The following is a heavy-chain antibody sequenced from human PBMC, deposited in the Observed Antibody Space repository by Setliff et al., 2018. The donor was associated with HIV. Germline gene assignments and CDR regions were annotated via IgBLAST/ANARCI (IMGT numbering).Heavy chain of an antibody. V-gene: IGHV3-9*01. CDR2: INWNSGTI. CDR3: AKDYGDGHNWGAFDI. D-gene: IGHD1-1*01. Sequence: PGGPLRLSCAASGFTFDDYAMHWGRQAPGKGLEWVSGINWNSGTIAYADFVKGRFTISRDNTKNFVFLEMTNLRPEDTALYFCAKDYGDGHNWGAFDISGQGTMVTVSS. J-gene: IGHJ3*02. CDR1: GFTFDDYA.